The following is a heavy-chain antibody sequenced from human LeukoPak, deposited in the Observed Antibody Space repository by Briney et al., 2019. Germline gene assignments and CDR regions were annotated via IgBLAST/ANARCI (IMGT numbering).Heavy chain of an antibody. Sequence: ASVKVSCKASGYTFTSYAMHWVRQAPGQRLEWMGWINAGNGNTKYSQKFQGRVTITRDTSASTAYMELSSLRSEDTAVYYCARAQDTAMFFHDAFEIWGQGTMVTVSS. V-gene: IGHV1-3*01. CDR1: GYTFTSYA. CDR2: INAGNGNT. CDR3: ARAQDTAMFFHDAFEI. D-gene: IGHD5-18*01. J-gene: IGHJ3*02.